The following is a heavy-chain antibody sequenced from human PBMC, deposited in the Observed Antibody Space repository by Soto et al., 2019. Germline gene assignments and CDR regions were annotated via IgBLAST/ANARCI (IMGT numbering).Heavy chain of an antibody. V-gene: IGHV3-30*18. Sequence: QVHLVESGGGVVQPGRSLRLSCAASGFTFRSYAMHWVRQAPGKGLEWVAVISYDGNNEYYADSVRGRFTISRDNSKNTLYLQMNSLRVEDTAVYYCAKDLFAMNGFDMWGQGTMVTVSS. CDR2: ISYDGNNE. CDR3: AKDLFAMNGFDM. CDR1: GFTFRSYA. D-gene: IGHD3-3*01. J-gene: IGHJ3*02.